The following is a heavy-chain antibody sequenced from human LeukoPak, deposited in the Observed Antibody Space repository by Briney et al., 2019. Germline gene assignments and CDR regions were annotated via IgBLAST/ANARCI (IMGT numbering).Heavy chain of an antibody. CDR3: ARGGSGSWSGY. D-gene: IGHD6-13*01. J-gene: IGHJ4*02. V-gene: IGHV5-10-1*01. Sequence: PGGSLRLSCKGSGYSSTSHWISWVRQMPGKGLEWMGRIDPSDSYTNYSPSFQGHVTISADKSISTASLQWSSLKASDTAMYHCARGGSGSWSGYWGRGTLVTVSS. CDR2: IDPSDSYT. CDR1: GYSSTSHW.